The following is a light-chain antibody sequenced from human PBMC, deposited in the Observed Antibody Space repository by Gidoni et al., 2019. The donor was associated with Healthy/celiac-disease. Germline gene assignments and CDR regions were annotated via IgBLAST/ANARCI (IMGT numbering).Light chain of an antibody. CDR2: WAS. J-gene: IGKJ2*01. CDR3: QQYYSTLYT. CDR1: QSVLYSSNNKNY. Sequence: DIFMTQSPDSLAMSLGERATINCKSSQSVLYSSNNKNYLAWYQQKPGQPPKLLIYWASTRESGVPDRFSGSGSGTDFTLTISSLQAEDVAVYYCQQYYSTLYTFGQGTKLEIK. V-gene: IGKV4-1*01.